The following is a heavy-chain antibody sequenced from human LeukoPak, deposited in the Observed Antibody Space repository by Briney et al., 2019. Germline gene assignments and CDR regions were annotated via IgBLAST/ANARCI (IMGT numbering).Heavy chain of an antibody. CDR3: ASGSNYYYYGMDV. CDR2: IYYSGST. V-gene: IGHV4-59*01. CDR1: GGSISSYY. J-gene: IGHJ6*02. D-gene: IGHD2-2*03. Sequence: SETLSLTCTVSGGSISSYYWSWIRQPPGKGLEWIGYIYYSGSTNYNPSLKSRVTISVDTSKNQISLKLSSVTAADTAVYYCASGSNYYYYGMDVWGQGTTVTVSS.